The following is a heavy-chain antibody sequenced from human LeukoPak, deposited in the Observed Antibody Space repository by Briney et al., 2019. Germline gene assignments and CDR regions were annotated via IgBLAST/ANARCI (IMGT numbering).Heavy chain of an antibody. CDR1: GFIFSSHG. J-gene: IGHJ4*02. CDR2: ISPSGDIT. Sequence: GGTLRLSCAASGFIFSSHGMNWVRQAPGKGLEWVSGISPSGDITYYADSVKGRFTISRDNSKNTLYLQINSLRAEDTAVYFCAKDRLGGPYFFHYWGQGTLVTVSS. CDR3: AKDRLGGPYFFHY. V-gene: IGHV3-23*01. D-gene: IGHD3-16*01.